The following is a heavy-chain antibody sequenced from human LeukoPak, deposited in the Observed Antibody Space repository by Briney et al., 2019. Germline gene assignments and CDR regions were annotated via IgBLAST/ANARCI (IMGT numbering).Heavy chain of an antibody. CDR2: IKEDGSEK. Sequence: PGGSLRLSCVASGFTFGNFWMSWVRQAPGKGLEWVANIKEDGSEKYYVDSVKGRFTISRDNAKNSLHLQMNSLRAEDTAVYYCARSSILAVDDYWGQGTLVTVSS. V-gene: IGHV3-7*05. D-gene: IGHD6-19*01. CDR1: GFTFGNFW. CDR3: ARSSILAVDDY. J-gene: IGHJ4*02.